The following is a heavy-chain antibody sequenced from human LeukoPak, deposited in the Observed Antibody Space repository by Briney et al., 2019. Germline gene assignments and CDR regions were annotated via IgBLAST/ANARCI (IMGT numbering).Heavy chain of an antibody. D-gene: IGHD3-10*01. Sequence: GASVKVSCKASGYTFTGYYMHWVRQAPGQGLEWMGWINPNSGGTNCAQKFQGRVTMTRDTSISTAYMELSRLRSDDTAVYYCAREDYYGSGSYQYYYGMDVWGQGTTVTVSS. CDR3: AREDYYGSGSYQYYYGMDV. CDR2: INPNSGGT. V-gene: IGHV1-2*02. CDR1: GYTFTGYY. J-gene: IGHJ6*02.